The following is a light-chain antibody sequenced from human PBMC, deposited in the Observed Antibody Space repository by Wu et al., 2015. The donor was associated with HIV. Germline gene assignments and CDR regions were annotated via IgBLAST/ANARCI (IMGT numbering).Light chain of an antibody. CDR1: TDVLGSSV. J-gene: IGKJ2*01. CDR3: QQYGNSPNT. CDR2: H. V-gene: IGKV3-20*01. Sequence: SSRASTDVLGSSVPSPGFQQKPRPGSQAPXLVHQPGPTGIPDRFSGSGSGTDFTLTIARLEPEDFAVYYCQQYGNSPNTFGQGTKLEIK.